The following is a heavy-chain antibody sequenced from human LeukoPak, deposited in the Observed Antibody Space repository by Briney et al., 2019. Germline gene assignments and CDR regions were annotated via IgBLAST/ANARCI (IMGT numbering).Heavy chain of an antibody. CDR2: MNPNSGNT. CDR3: ARTTMLFGMEV. V-gene: IGHV1-8*01. D-gene: IGHD3-10*01. J-gene: IGHJ6*02. CDR1: GYTFTSYD. Sequence: ASVKVSCKASGYTFTSYDLNGVRQATGQGLEWMGWMNPNSGNTVYAQRLQGRVTMTRNTSISTAYMELSSLRSEDTAVYYCARTTMLFGMEVWGQGTTVTVSS.